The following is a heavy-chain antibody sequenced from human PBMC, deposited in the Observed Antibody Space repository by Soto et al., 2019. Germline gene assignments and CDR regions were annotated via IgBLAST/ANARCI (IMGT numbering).Heavy chain of an antibody. J-gene: IGHJ3*02. CDR1: GGSISSGGYY. V-gene: IGHV4-31*03. CDR2: IYYSGST. CDR3: ARDTSDSSGYYALDAFDI. Sequence: SETLSLTCTVSGGSISSGGYYWSWIRQHPGKGLEWIGYIYYSGSTYYNPSLKSRVTISVDTSKNQFSLKLSSVTAADTAVYYCARDTSDSSGYYALDAFDIWGQGTMVTVSS. D-gene: IGHD3-22*01.